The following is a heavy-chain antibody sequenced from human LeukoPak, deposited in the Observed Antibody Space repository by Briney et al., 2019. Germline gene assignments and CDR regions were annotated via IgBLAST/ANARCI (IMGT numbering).Heavy chain of an antibody. CDR1: GYTFTSYG. V-gene: IGHV1-18*01. CDR3: ARALRHPYYYGSGSYDY. CDR2: ISAYNGNT. Sequence: GASVKVSCKASGYTFTSYGISWVRQAPGQGLEWMGWISAYNGNTNYAQKLQGRVTMTTDTSTSTAYMELRSLRSDDTAVYYCARALRHPYYYGSGSYDYWGQGTLVTVSS. D-gene: IGHD3-10*01. J-gene: IGHJ4*02.